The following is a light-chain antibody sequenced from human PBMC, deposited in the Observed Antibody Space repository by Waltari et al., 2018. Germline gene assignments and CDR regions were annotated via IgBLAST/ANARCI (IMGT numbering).Light chain of an antibody. CDR1: QSISNY. CDR3: QQSYSHLFT. J-gene: IGKJ3*01. CDR2: GAT. V-gene: IGKV1-39*01. Sequence: DLQMTQSPSSLSASVGHRVTITCRASQSISNYLHWDQQKPGKAPKLLIYGATSLQSGVPSRFSGSGYGTDFTLTISSLQPEDSATYFCQQSYSHLFTFGPGTKVDIK.